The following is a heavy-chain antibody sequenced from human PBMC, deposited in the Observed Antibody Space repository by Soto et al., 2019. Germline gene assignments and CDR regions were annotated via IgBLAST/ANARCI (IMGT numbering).Heavy chain of an antibody. CDR3: AREREYCSSTSCYTHWYFDL. D-gene: IGHD2-2*02. J-gene: IGHJ2*01. CDR1: GGTFSSYA. CDR2: IIPIFGTA. Sequence: QVQLVQSGAEVKKPGSSVKVSCKASGGTFSSYAISWVRQAPGQGLEWMGGIIPIFGTANYAQKFQGRVTITADKSTSTAYMELSSLRSEDTAVYYCAREREYCSSTSCYTHWYFDLWGRGTLVTVSS. V-gene: IGHV1-69*06.